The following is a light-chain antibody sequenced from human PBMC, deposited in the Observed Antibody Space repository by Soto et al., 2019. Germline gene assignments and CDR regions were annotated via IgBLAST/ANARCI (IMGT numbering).Light chain of an antibody. CDR1: SGDVGGYNY. J-gene: IGLJ1*01. CDR2: AVN. Sequence: QSALTQPPSAPGSPGQSVTISCTGTSGDVGGYNYVSWHQQHPGKAPKLLIYAVNKRPSGVPDRVSGSKSVYTASRTVSGLQAEDEVDCYCRSYAGCNTYVFGTGTEVTVL. CDR3: RSYAGCNTYV. V-gene: IGLV2-8*01.